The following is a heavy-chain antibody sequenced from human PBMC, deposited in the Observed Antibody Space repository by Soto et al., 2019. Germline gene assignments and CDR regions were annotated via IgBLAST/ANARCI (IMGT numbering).Heavy chain of an antibody. J-gene: IGHJ3*02. CDR2: INPNGGST. D-gene: IGHD6-19*01. V-gene: IGHV1-46*01. CDR1: GYTFINYY. Sequence: QVQLVQSGAEVKKPGASVKVSCKASGYTFINYYMHWVRQAPGQGLEWMGIINPNGGSTTYAQKFQGRVTLTRDTSTNTGNMELSSLRSEDTDVYYCAREKWLVRRNDPFDIWGQGTMVTVSS. CDR3: AREKWLVRRNDPFDI.